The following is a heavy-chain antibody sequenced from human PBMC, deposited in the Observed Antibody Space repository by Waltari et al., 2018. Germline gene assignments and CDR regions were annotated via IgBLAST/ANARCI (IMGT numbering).Heavy chain of an antibody. CDR2: ISGSGGST. D-gene: IGHD7-27*01. CDR1: GFTLSRYA. J-gene: IGHJ5*02. Sequence: EVQLVESGGGLVQPGGSLRLAWAASGFTLSRYAMHWVRQAPGKGLEWVSAISGSGGSTYYADSVKGRFTISRDNSKNTLYLQMNSLRAEDTAVYYCAKDPNSNWFDPWGQGTLVTVSS. V-gene: IGHV3-23*04. CDR3: AKDPNSNWFDP.